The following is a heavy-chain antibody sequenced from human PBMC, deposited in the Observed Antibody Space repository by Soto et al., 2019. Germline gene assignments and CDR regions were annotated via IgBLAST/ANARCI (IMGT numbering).Heavy chain of an antibody. Sequence: GSLLLSCAASGFTFSSYAMSWVRQAPGKGLEWVSAISGSGGSTYYADSVKGRFTISRDNSKNTLYLQMNSLRAEDTAVYYCEKGTPERRDGYNFGYWGQGTLVTVSS. V-gene: IGHV3-23*01. CDR2: ISGSGGST. CDR1: GFTFSSYA. D-gene: IGHD5-12*01. J-gene: IGHJ4*02. CDR3: EKGTPERRDGYNFGY.